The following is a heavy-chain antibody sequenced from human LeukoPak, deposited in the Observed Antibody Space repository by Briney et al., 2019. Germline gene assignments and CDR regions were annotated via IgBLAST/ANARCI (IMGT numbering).Heavy chain of an antibody. J-gene: IGHJ5*02. D-gene: IGHD1-26*01. CDR2: INPNSGGT. CDR3: ARDYSGEWEQLTGWWFDP. V-gene: IGHV1-2*02. CDR1: GYTFTGYY. Sequence: GASVKVSCKASGYTFTGYYMHWVRQAPGQGLEWMGWINPNSGGTNCAQKFQGRVTMTRDTSISTAYMELSRLRSDDTAAYYCARDYSGEWEQLTGWWFDPWGQGTLVIVSS.